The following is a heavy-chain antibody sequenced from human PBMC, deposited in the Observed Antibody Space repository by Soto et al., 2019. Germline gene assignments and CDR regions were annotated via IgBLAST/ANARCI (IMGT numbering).Heavy chain of an antibody. Sequence: GGSLRLSCAASGFSFTSAWMSWVRQTPGKGLEWVGRIKSRSDGGTTDYAAPVKGRFTISRDDSESTLSLQMNSLKTEDTAVYYCTTDGFYSPVDHWGQGTLVTVPS. J-gene: IGHJ4*02. CDR3: TTDGFYSPVDH. V-gene: IGHV3-15*01. CDR1: GFSFTSAW. D-gene: IGHD4-4*01. CDR2: IKSRSDGGTT.